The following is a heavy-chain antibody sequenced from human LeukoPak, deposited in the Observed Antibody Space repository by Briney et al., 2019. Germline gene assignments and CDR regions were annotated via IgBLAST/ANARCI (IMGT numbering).Heavy chain of an antibody. CDR2: IYPGGSDT. Sequence: GESLKISCKGSGYSYTSYWIGWVRQMPGKGLEWMGIIYPGGSDTRYSPSFQGQVTISADKSISTAYLQWSSLKASVTAMYYCARVQAGVIAEYYFDYWGQGTLVTVSS. CDR3: ARVQAGVIAEYYFDY. J-gene: IGHJ4*02. V-gene: IGHV5-51*01. CDR1: GYSYTSYW. D-gene: IGHD3-10*01.